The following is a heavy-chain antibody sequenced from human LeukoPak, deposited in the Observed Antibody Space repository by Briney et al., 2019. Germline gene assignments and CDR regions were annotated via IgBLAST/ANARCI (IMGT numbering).Heavy chain of an antibody. CDR3: ARGGINCSNTSCYAPPFDP. D-gene: IGHD2-2*01. V-gene: IGHV3-21*01. CDR1: GFNFNIYS. CDR2: ISISSSYI. J-gene: IGHJ5*02. Sequence: PGGSLRLSCVASGFNFNIYSMNWVRQAPGKGLEWVSSISISSSYIYYADSMKGRFTISRDNAKNSLYLQMNSLRAEDTAVYYCARGGINCSNTSCYAPPFDPWGQGTLVTVSS.